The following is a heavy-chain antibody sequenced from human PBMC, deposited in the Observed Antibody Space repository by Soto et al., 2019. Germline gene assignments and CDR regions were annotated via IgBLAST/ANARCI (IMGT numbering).Heavy chain of an antibody. V-gene: IGHV3-23*01. CDR2: ITNTGGTT. CDR1: GFTFSSYA. J-gene: IGHJ6*02. D-gene: IGHD3-16*01. CDR3: AKDRSPYHYYGLDV. Sequence: GGSLRLSCAASGFTFSSYAMNWVRRAPGKGLEWVSGITNTGGTTYYADSVKGRFTISRDNSRNTLFLQVDTLKAEDTAVYYCAKDRSPYHYYGLDVWGQGTTVTVSS.